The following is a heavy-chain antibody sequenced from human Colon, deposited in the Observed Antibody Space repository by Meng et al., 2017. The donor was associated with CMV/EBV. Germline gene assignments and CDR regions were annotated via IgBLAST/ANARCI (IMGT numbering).Heavy chain of an antibody. V-gene: IGHV3-15*01. CDR1: GLPFSNVW. CDR2: IKRKSDGGTA. J-gene: IGHJ4*02. Sequence: LVESGGRSLQPGGSLSLSFGTSGLPFSNVWMSWVRQAPGQGLEWVGRIKRKSDGGTADYAAPVKDRFTVSRDDSKTTLYLEMNSLRSEDTAVYYCTTAYGRGTGDYWGQGTLVTVSS. CDR3: TTAYGRGTGDY. D-gene: IGHD4-17*01.